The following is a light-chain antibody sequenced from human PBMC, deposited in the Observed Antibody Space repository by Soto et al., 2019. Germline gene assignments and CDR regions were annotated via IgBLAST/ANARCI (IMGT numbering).Light chain of an antibody. CDR2: DVS. Sequence: QSALTQPRSVSGSPGQSVTISCTGTSSDVGAYNYVSWYQRHPGKAPKFMIYDVSKRPSGVPDRFFGSKSGNTASLTISGLQAEDEADYYCCSYAGRYVYVFGTGTKVTVL. V-gene: IGLV2-11*01. CDR1: SSDVGAYNY. CDR3: CSYAGRYVYV. J-gene: IGLJ1*01.